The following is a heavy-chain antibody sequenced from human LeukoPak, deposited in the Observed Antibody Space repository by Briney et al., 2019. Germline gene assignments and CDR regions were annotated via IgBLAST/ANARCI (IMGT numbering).Heavy chain of an antibody. CDR3: VRDDSMVTLSGMDV. V-gene: IGHV3-48*03. Sequence: SLRLSCAASGFSFSAFEMNWVRQAPGKGLEWISYIIISYRTIDSADSVKGRFTVPGANTKNSIHLQMDSLRVEDTAVYYCVRDDSMVTLSGMDVWGQGTTVTVSS. D-gene: IGHD2-21*02. CDR2: IIISYRTI. CDR1: GFSFSAFE. J-gene: IGHJ6*02.